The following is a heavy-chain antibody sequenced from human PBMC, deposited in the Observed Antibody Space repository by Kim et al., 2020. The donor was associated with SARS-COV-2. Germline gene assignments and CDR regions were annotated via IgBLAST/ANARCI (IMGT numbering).Heavy chain of an antibody. V-gene: IGHV1-69*05. D-gene: IGHD6-6*01. Sequence: SVKVSCKASGGTFSSNAFNWVRQAPGQGLEWIGGFIPLFGTANYAQRFQGRVTVTTDESTSTAYMELNSLSSEDTAVYYCARDPGYSSSSGDYWGQGTL. CDR1: GGTFSSNA. CDR3: ARDPGYSSSSGDY. CDR2: FIPLFGTA. J-gene: IGHJ4*02.